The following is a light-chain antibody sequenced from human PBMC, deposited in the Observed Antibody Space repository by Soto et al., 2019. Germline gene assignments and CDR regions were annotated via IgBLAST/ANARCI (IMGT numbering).Light chain of an antibody. CDR2: GAS. Sequence: EIELTRSPGTLSLSPGERATLSCRASQSVSSSYLAWYQQKPGQAPRPLIYGASSRAIGIPDRFSGSGSGTDFTLTISRLEPEDFAVYYCQQYGSSPWTFGQGTKV. CDR1: QSVSSSY. CDR3: QQYGSSPWT. J-gene: IGKJ1*01. V-gene: IGKV3-20*01.